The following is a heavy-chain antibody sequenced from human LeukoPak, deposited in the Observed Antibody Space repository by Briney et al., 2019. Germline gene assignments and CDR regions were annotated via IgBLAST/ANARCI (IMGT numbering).Heavy chain of an antibody. CDR2: IYHNGYT. CDR1: GGSLSDSY. J-gene: IGHJ6*02. D-gene: IGHD6-6*01. CDR3: ARGGSYAYGPYSYYYPMDV. Sequence: PSETLSLTCAVSGGSLSDSYWSWLRQPPGKGLEWIGEIYHNGYTRYNPSLESRVTISVATSKIQFSLELTSVTAADTAVYYCARGGSYAYGPYSYYYPMDVWGHGTTVTVSS. V-gene: IGHV4-34*01.